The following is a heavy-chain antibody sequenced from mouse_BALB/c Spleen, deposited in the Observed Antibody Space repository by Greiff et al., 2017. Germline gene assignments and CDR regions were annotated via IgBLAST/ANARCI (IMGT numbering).Heavy chain of an antibody. CDR1: GYSFTSYW. D-gene: IGHD2-4*01. J-gene: IGHJ4*01. V-gene: IGHV1-5*01. Sequence: EVQLQQSGTVLARPGASVKMSCKASGYSFTSYWMHWVKQRPGQGLEWIGAIYPGNSDTSYNQKFKGKAKLTAVTSASTAYMELSSLTNEDSAVYYCTRWGGLRLLYYAMDYWGQGTSVTVSS. CDR3: TRWGGLRLLYYAMDY. CDR2: IYPGNSDT.